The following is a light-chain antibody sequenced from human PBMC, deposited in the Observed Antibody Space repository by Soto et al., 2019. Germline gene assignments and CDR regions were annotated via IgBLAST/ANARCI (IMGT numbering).Light chain of an antibody. V-gene: IGKV1-5*01. CDR2: HTS. J-gene: IGKJ1*01. Sequence: DIQMTQSPSTLPASVGDRVTITCRASQSISNWLACYQQKPGTAPKVLIYHTSNLQSGVPSRFSGSGSGTEFTLTSSSLQPDDFATYYCQQYNSYSFGQGTKVEIK. CDR1: QSISNW. CDR3: QQYNSYS.